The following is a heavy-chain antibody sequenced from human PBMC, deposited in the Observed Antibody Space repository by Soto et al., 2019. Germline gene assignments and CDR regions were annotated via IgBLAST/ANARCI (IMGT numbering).Heavy chain of an antibody. CDR1: EFTFSSSW. V-gene: IGHV3-74*01. D-gene: IGHD2-15*01. Sequence: VQLVESGGGLVQPGGSLRLSCVVSEFTFSSSWMHWVRQGPGKGLVWVSRINSDGSTTDYADSVKGRFTTSRDNARNMLYLQMNSLRDEDSALYYCVTGWSEYWGQGTLVTVSS. J-gene: IGHJ4*02. CDR2: INSDGSTT. CDR3: VTGWSEY.